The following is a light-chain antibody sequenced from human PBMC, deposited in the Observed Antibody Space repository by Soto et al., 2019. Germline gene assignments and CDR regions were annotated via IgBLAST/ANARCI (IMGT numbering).Light chain of an antibody. V-gene: IGKV3-20*01. CDR2: GAS. CDR1: ESVISDY. J-gene: IGKJ2*01. CDR3: QHYVTPPFT. Sequence: EIVLTQSPGTLSLSPGEGATLSCKASESVISDYLAWYQRKPGQAPRLLIYGASNRPTVISDRFSGSGSGTDFTLTITRLEPEDFSLYSCQHYVTPPFTFGQGTKLEIK.